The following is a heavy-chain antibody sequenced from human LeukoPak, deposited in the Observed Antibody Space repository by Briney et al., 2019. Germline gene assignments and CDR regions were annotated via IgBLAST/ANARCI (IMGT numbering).Heavy chain of an antibody. CDR1: GDTLTELS. CDR2: FDPEDGET. Sequence: GASVKVSCKVSGDTLTELSMHWVRQAPGKGLEWMGGFDPEDGETIYAQKFQGRVTMTEDTSTDTAYMELSSLRSEDTAVYYCAADITGTTRWFDPWGQGTLVTVSS. V-gene: IGHV1-24*01. J-gene: IGHJ5*02. CDR3: AADITGTTRWFDP. D-gene: IGHD1-7*01.